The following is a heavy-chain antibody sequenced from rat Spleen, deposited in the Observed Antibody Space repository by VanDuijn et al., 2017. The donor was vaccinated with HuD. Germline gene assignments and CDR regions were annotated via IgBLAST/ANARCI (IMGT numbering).Heavy chain of an antibody. D-gene: IGHD1-2*01. CDR3: TTDRDYYSSYIPRFAY. V-gene: IGHV5-25*01. CDR2: VSTGGGNT. J-gene: IGHJ3*01. CDR1: GFTFSNYY. Sequence: EVQLVESGGGLVQPGRSMKLSCAASGFTFSNYYMAWVRQAPTKGLEWVASVSTGGGNTYYRDSVKGRFTISRDNAKSTQYLQMDSLRPEDTATYYCTTDRDYYSSYIPRFAYWGQGTLVTVSS.